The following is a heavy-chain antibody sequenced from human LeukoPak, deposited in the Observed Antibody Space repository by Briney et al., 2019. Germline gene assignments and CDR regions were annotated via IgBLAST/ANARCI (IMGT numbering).Heavy chain of an antibody. D-gene: IGHD6-19*01. CDR1: GFTFSNYA. CDR2: ISYDGSHK. CDR3: ARFETVAAKPFEY. J-gene: IGHJ4*02. Sequence: GGSLRLSCAASGFTFSNYAIHWVRQAPGKGLEWVAVISYDGSHKYYADSVKGRFTISRDNSKNTLYLQINSLRAEDTAIYYCARFETVAAKPFEYWGQGALVTVSS. V-gene: IGHV3-30-3*01.